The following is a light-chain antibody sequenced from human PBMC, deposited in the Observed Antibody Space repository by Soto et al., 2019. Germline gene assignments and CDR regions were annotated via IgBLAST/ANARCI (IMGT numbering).Light chain of an antibody. Sequence: DIQMTQSPSTLSGSVGDRVTITCRASQTLSSWLAWYQQKPGKAPKLLIYKASTLKSGVPSRFRGSGSGTEFTLTISSVQPDDFATYYCQHYNSYAEACGQGTKVELK. CDR2: KAS. CDR1: QTLSSW. J-gene: IGKJ1*01. CDR3: QHYNSYAEA. V-gene: IGKV1-5*03.